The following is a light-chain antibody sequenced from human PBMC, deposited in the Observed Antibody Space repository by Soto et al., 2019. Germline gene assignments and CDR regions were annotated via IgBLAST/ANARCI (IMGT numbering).Light chain of an antibody. CDR3: QQYHTDWT. Sequence: DMQMTQSPSTLSASVGDTVTITCRASESIDNWSAWYQQKPGKAPKLLIFAASTLVRGVPSRFSGRGSGTEFTLTISSLQADDYATFYCQQYHTDWTFGQGTKVDIK. CDR2: AAS. J-gene: IGKJ1*01. V-gene: IGKV1-5*01. CDR1: ESIDNW.